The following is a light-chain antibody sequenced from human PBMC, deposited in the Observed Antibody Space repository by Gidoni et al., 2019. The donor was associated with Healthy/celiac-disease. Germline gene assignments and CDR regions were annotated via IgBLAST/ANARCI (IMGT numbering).Light chain of an antibody. CDR2: AAS. Sequence: DIQITQSPSSLSASVGDRVTITCRASQGISNYLAWYQQKPGKVPKLLIYAASTLQSGVPSRFSGSGSGTDFTLTISSLQPEEVATYYWQKYNSAWTFGQGTKVEIK. CDR3: QKYNSAWT. V-gene: IGKV1-27*01. CDR1: QGISNY. J-gene: IGKJ1*01.